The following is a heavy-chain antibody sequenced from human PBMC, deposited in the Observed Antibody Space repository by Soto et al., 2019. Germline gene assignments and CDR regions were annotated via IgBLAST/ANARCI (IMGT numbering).Heavy chain of an antibody. CDR1: GGSFSGYY. J-gene: IGHJ5*02. Sequence: SETLSLTCAVYGGSFSGYYWSWIRQPLGKGLEWIGEINHSGSTNYNPSLKSRVTISVDTSKNQFSLKLSSVTAADTAVYYCARGRRRFDPWGQGTLVTVSS. V-gene: IGHV4-34*01. CDR2: INHSGST. CDR3: ARGRRRFDP.